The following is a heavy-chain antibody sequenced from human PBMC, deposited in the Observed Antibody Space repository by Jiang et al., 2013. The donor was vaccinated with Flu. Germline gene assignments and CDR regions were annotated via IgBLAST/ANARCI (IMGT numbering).Heavy chain of an antibody. Sequence: GAEVKKPGSSVKVSCKASGATFSSYAISWVRQAPGQGLEWMGRIFPILGIENYAQKFQGRVTITADKSTSTAYMELSSLRSEDTAVYYCARETITEIAMDVWGKRDHGHRLL. CDR2: IFPILGIE. V-gene: IGHV1-69*04. D-gene: IGHD1-14*01. CDR3: ARETITEIAMDV. J-gene: IGHJ6*04. CDR1: GATFSSYA.